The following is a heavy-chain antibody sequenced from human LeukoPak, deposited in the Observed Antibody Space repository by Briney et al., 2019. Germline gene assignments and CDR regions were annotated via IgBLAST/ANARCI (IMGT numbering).Heavy chain of an antibody. CDR3: ARDSGLVRDYFDY. V-gene: IGHV1-18*01. CDR1: GYTFTSYG. D-gene: IGHD6-19*01. Sequence: GASLKVSCKASGYTFTSYGISLVRQAPGQGLEWMGWISAYNGNTNYAQKRKGRVTMTTDTSTSTAYRKLRSLRSDDTAVYCCARDSGLVRDYFDYWGQGTLVTVS. J-gene: IGHJ4*02. CDR2: ISAYNGNT.